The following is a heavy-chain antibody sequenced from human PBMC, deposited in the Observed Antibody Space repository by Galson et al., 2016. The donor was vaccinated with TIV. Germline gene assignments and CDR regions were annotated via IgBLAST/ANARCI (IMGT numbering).Heavy chain of an antibody. CDR1: GFTFSSYG. CDR3: AREAFSTHNSYGFDV. D-gene: IGHD3-3*02. CDR2: IWYDGSTK. J-gene: IGHJ6*02. V-gene: IGHV3-33*01. Sequence: SLRLSCAASGFTFSSYGMHWVRQAPGKGLEWVAIIWYDGSTKFYGDSVTGRFTISRDTSTKTLYLQMNSLRVGDTGVYYCAREAFSTHNSYGFDVWGPGTPVTVSS.